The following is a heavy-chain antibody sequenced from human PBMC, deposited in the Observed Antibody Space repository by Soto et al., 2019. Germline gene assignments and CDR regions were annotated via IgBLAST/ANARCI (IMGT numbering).Heavy chain of an antibody. V-gene: IGHV3-23*01. J-gene: IGHJ5*02. CDR1: GFTFSSYA. Sequence: GGSLRLSCAASGFTFSSYAMSWVRQAPGKGLEWVSAISGSGGSTYYADSVKGRFTISRDNSKNTLYLQMNSLRAEDTAVYYCAKGAVLRFWAYNWFDPWGQGTLVTVSS. CDR2: ISGSGGST. CDR3: AKGAVLRFWAYNWFDP. D-gene: IGHD3-3*01.